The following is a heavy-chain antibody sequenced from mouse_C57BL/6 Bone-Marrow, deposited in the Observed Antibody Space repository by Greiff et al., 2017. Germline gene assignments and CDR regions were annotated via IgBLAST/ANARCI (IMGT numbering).Heavy chain of an antibody. CDR1: GYTFTDYE. V-gene: IGHV1-15*01. CDR3: TRGPRFAY. CDR2: IDPETGGT. Sequence: QVQLQQSGAELVRPGASVTLSCKASGYTFTDYEMHWVKQTPVHGLEWIGAIDPETGGTAYSQKFKGKAILTADKSSSTAYMELRSLTSEDSAVYYCTRGPRFAYWGQGTLVTVSA. J-gene: IGHJ3*01.